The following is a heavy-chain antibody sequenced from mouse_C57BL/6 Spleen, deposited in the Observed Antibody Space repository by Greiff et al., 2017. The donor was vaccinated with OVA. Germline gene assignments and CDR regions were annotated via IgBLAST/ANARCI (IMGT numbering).Heavy chain of an antibody. J-gene: IGHJ4*01. Sequence: VQLQESGPGLVQPSQSLSITCTVSGFSLTSYGVHWVRQSPGKGLEWLGVIWRGGSTDYNAAFMSRLSITKDNSKSQVFFKMNSLQADDTAIYYCAKADGKGNYAMDYWGQGTSVTVSS. CDR3: AKADGKGNYAMDY. D-gene: IGHD2-1*01. CDR1: GFSLTSYG. CDR2: IWRGGST. V-gene: IGHV2-5*01.